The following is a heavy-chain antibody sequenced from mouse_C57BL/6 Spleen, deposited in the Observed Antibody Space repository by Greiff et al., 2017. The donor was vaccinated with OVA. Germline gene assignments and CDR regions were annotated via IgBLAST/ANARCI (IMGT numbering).Heavy chain of an antibody. CDR1: GYTFTDYY. D-gene: IGHD2-3*01. CDR2: INPNNGGT. J-gene: IGHJ2*01. CDR3: ARYGYYPDY. Sequence: VQLQQSGPELVKPGASVKISCKASGYTFTDYYMNWVKQSHGKSLEWIGDINPNNGGTSYNQKFKGKATLTVDKSSSTAYMVLRSLTSEDSAVYYCARYGYYPDYWGQGTTLTVSS. V-gene: IGHV1-26*01.